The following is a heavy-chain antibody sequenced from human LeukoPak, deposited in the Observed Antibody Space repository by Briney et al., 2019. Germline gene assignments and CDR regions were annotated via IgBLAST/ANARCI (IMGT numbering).Heavy chain of an antibody. J-gene: IGHJ4*02. CDR1: GYTFTGYY. V-gene: IGHV1-2*02. CDR2: INPNSGGT. Sequence: ASVKVSCKASGYTFTGYYMHWMRQAPGQGLEWMGWINPNSGGTNYAQKLQGRVTMTRDTSISTAYMELSRLRSDDTAVYYCARDRGYSSSWYHFDYWGQGTLVTVSS. D-gene: IGHD6-13*01. CDR3: ARDRGYSSSWYHFDY.